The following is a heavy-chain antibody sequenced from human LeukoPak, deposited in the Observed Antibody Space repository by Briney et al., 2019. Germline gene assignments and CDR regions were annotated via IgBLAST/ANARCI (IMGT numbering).Heavy chain of an antibody. V-gene: IGHV3-30-3*01. CDR1: GFTFSSYA. CDR2: ISYDGSNE. CDR3: ARPPYSSSWDPGWFDP. Sequence: GGSLRLSCAASGFTFSSYAMYWVRQTPGKGLEWVAVISYDGSNEHHADSVRGRFTISRDNAKNSLYLQMNSLRAEDTAVYYCARPPYSSSWDPGWFDPWGQGTLITVSS. D-gene: IGHD6-13*01. J-gene: IGHJ5*02.